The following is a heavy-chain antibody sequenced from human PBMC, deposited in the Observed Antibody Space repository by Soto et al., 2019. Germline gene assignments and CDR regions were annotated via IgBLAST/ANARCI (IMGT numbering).Heavy chain of an antibody. V-gene: IGHV3-7*05. Sequence: LRLSCAASGFTFSSSWMVWVRQAPGKGLEWVANIREDGVEINYVDSVKGRFTISRDNAKNSVYLQVNSLRAEDTAVYYCARDRAYNCFDYWGQGALVTVSS. CDR1: GFTFSSSW. CDR3: ARDRAYNCFDY. J-gene: IGHJ4*02. CDR2: IREDGVEI. D-gene: IGHD5-18*01.